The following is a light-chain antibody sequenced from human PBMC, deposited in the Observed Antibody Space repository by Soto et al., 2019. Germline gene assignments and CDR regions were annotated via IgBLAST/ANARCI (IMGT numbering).Light chain of an antibody. CDR3: QQRRDWPLT. V-gene: IGKV3-11*01. J-gene: IGKJ4*01. CDR2: DAS. CDR1: QSLSVY. Sequence: EIVLTQSLATLSLSPGERATLSCRASQSLSVYLAWYQQKPGQAPRLLISDASNRATGIPARFSGSGSGTDFTLTISSLEPEDFALYYCQQRRDWPLTFGGGTKVEI.